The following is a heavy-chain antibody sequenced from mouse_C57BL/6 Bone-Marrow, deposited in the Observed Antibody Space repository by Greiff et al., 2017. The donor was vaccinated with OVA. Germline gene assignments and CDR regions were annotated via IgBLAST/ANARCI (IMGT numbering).Heavy chain of an antibody. Sequence: VQLQQPGAELVKPGASVKLSCKASGYTFTSYWMHWVKQRPGQGLEWIGMIHPNSGSTNYNEKFKSKATLTVDKSSSTAYMQLSSLTSEDSAVYYCADGITTVVGRDFDYWGQGTTLTVSS. D-gene: IGHD1-1*01. CDR1: GYTFTSYW. J-gene: IGHJ2*01. CDR2: IHPNSGST. V-gene: IGHV1-64*01. CDR3: ADGITTVVGRDFDY.